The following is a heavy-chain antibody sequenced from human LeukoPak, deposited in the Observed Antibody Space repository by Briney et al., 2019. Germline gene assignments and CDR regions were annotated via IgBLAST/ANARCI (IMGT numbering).Heavy chain of an antibody. V-gene: IGHV4-59*01. J-gene: IGHJ4*02. CDR2: IYYSGTT. CDR1: GGSISSYY. D-gene: IGHD6-13*01. CDR3: ARGVYIAAAQYGY. Sequence: SETLSLTCTVSGGSISSYYWSWIRQPPGKGLEWIGYIYYSGTTNYNPSLKSRVTISVDASKNQFSLKLSSVTAADTAVYYCARGVYIAAAQYGYWGQGTLVTVSS.